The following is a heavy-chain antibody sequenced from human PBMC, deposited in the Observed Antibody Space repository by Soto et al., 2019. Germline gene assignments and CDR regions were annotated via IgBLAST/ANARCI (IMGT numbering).Heavy chain of an antibody. J-gene: IGHJ6*02. CDR2: ISSSSSYI. Sequence: GGVLRLSCAASGFTFSSYSMNWVRQAPGKGLEWVSSISSSSSYIYYADSVKGRFTISRDNAKNSLYLQMNSLRAEDTAVYYCARDRGKGSSSVYYYYGMDVWGQGTTVTVSS. CDR3: ARDRGKGSSSVYYYYGMDV. V-gene: IGHV3-21*01. D-gene: IGHD6-6*01. CDR1: GFTFSSYS.